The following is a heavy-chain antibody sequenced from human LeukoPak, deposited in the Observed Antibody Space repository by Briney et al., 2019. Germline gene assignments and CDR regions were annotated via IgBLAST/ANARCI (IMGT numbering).Heavy chain of an antibody. Sequence: GGSLRLSCAASGFTFSSYWMSWVRQAPGKGLEWVANIKQDGSEKYYVDSVKGRFTISRDNAKNSLYLQMNSLRAEDTAVYYCARNPFGLRNWFDPWGQGTLVTVSS. CDR2: IKQDGSEK. CDR1: GFTFSSYW. V-gene: IGHV3-7*01. CDR3: ARNPFGLRNWFDP. J-gene: IGHJ5*02. D-gene: IGHD3-16*01.